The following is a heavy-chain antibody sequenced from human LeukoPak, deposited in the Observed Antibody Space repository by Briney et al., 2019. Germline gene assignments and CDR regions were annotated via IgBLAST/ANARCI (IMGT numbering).Heavy chain of an antibody. CDR1: GFTFSSYS. Sequence: PGRSLRLSCAASGFTFSSYSMNWVRQAPGKGLEWVSYISSSSSTIYYADSVKGRFTISRDNAKNSLYLQVNSLRAEDTAVYYCARDSSGWSFYYYGMDVWGQGTTVTVSS. CDR3: ARDSSGWSFYYYGMDV. D-gene: IGHD6-19*01. V-gene: IGHV3-48*01. J-gene: IGHJ6*02. CDR2: ISSSSSTI.